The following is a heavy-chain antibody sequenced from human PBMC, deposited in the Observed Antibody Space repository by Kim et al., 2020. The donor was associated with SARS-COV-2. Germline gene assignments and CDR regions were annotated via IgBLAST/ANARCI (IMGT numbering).Heavy chain of an antibody. D-gene: IGHD1-26*01. CDR1: GFTFSNAW. J-gene: IGHJ3*02. V-gene: IGHV3-15*01. Sequence: GGSLRLSCAASGFTFSNAWMSWVRQAPGKGLEWVGRIKSKTDGGTTDYAAPVKGRFTISRDDSKNTLYLQMNSLKTEDTAVYYCTTGSRGGSYPDAFDIWGQGTMVTVSS. CDR3: TTGSRGGSYPDAFDI. CDR2: IKSKTDGGTT.